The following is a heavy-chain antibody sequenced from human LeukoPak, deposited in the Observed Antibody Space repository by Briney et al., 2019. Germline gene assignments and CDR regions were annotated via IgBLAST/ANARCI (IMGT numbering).Heavy chain of an antibody. V-gene: IGHV1-2*02. Sequence: ASVKVSCKASGYTFTGYYMHWVRQAPGQGLEWMGWINPNSGGTNYAQKFQGRVTMTRDTSISSAYMELSRLRSDDTAVYYCAREPDYGGNFDYWGQGTLVTVSS. J-gene: IGHJ4*02. CDR2: INPNSGGT. CDR1: GYTFTGYY. D-gene: IGHD4-23*01. CDR3: AREPDYGGNFDY.